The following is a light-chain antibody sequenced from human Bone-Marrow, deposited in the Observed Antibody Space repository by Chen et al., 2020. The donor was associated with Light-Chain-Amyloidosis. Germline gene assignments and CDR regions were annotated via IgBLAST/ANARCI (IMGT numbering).Light chain of an antibody. CDR2: GNT. CDR1: SSNIGAGYD. CDR3: QSYDSSLNGPWV. Sequence: QSVLTPPRSVSGAPGQRVTISCTGNSSNIGAGYDVHWYQQVPGTAPRLLIYGNTNRPSGVPDRFSGSKSCTSASLAITGLQAEDEADYHCQSYDSSLNGPWVFGGGTKLTVL. V-gene: IGLV1-40*01. J-gene: IGLJ3*02.